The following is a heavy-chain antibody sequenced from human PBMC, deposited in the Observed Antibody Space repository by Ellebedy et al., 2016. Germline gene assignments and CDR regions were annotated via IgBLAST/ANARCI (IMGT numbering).Heavy chain of an antibody. CDR3: ARGPWLRYFDWLFRAFDI. CDR2: INHSGST. V-gene: IGHV4-34*01. CDR1: GGSFSGYY. Sequence: SETLSLTXAVYGGSFSGYYWSWIRQPPGKGLEWIGEINHSGSTNYNPSLKSRVTISVDTSKNQFSLKLSSVTAADTAVYYCARGPWLRYFDWLFRAFDIWGQGTMVTVSS. D-gene: IGHD3-9*01. J-gene: IGHJ3*02.